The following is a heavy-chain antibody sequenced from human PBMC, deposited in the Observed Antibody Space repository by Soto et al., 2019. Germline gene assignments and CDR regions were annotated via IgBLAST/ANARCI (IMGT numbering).Heavy chain of an antibody. CDR2: IVVGSGNT. CDR1: GFTFTSSA. D-gene: IGHD6-19*01. CDR3: AAGCSSGWFYYYYGMDV. J-gene: IGHJ6*02. V-gene: IGHV1-58*01. Sequence: SVKVSCKASGFTFTSSAVQWVRQARGQRLEWVGWIVVGSGNTNYAQKFQERVTITRDMSTSTAYMELSSLRSEDTAVYYCAAGCSSGWFYYYYGMDVWRQRTTVTVSS.